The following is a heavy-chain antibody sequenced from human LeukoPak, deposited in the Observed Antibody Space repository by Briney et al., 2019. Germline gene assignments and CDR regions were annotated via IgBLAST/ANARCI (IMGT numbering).Heavy chain of an antibody. D-gene: IGHD3-22*01. CDR2: IYYSGDT. Sequence: PSETLSLTCTVSGGSVSSGNYYWSWIRQPPGKGLEWIGYIYYSGDTNYNPSLKGQVTISVDTSKNQVSLKLSSVTAADTAVYYCARDPSGYFNYWGQGTLVTVSS. CDR1: GGSVSSGNYY. CDR3: ARDPSGYFNY. V-gene: IGHV4-61*01. J-gene: IGHJ4*02.